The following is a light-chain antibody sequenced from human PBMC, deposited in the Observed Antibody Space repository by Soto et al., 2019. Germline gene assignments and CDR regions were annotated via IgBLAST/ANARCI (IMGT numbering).Light chain of an antibody. CDR2: EVY. V-gene: IGLV2-11*01. Sequence: QSALTQPRSVSGSPTQSVTISCTGTSSGVGGYNYVSWYHQHPGKAPKLMIYEVYNRPSGVPDRFSGSKSGNAASLTISGFQAEDEADYYCCSYAASCTGVFGTGTKLTAL. J-gene: IGLJ1*01. CDR1: SSGVGGYNY. CDR3: CSYAASCTGV.